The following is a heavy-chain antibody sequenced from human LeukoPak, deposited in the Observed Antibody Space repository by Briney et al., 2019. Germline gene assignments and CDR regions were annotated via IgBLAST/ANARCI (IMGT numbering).Heavy chain of an antibody. Sequence: PSQTLSLTCTVSGGSISSGDYYWSRIRQPPGKGLEWIGYIYYSGGTYYNPSLKSRVTISVDTSKNQFSLKLSSVTAADTAVYYCARVPDSSGYYYFDYWGQGTLVTVSS. CDR2: IYYSGGT. V-gene: IGHV4-30-4*01. D-gene: IGHD3-22*01. CDR3: ARVPDSSGYYYFDY. CDR1: GGSISSGDYY. J-gene: IGHJ4*02.